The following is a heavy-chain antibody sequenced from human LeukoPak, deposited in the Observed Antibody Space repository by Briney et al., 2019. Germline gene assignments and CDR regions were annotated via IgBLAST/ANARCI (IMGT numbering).Heavy chain of an antibody. Sequence: SQTLSLTCTVSGGSISSGSYYWSWIRQPAGKGLEWFGRIYRSGSTNYNPALKSRVTISVDTSKNQLSLKLSSVTAADTAVYYCAREGSIYYSDSSGYLGYWGQGTLVTVSS. J-gene: IGHJ4*02. CDR2: IYRSGST. CDR3: AREGSIYYSDSSGYLGY. V-gene: IGHV4-61*02. CDR1: GGSISSGSYY. D-gene: IGHD3-22*01.